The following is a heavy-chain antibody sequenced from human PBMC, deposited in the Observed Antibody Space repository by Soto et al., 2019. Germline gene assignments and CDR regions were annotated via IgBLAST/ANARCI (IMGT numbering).Heavy chain of an antibody. CDR1: GFTFSIYA. CDR3: ARRGSGSYYDC. V-gene: IGHV3-23*01. J-gene: IGHJ4*02. Sequence: EVQLLKSGGGLVQPGGSLRLSCAASGFTFSIYAMRWVRQAPVKGLEWGSAISGSGDSTYYADSVKGRFTISRDNSQNTLYLQMNSLRAEDTAVYYSARRGSGSYYDCWGQGTLVTVSS. CDR2: ISGSGDST. D-gene: IGHD1-26*01.